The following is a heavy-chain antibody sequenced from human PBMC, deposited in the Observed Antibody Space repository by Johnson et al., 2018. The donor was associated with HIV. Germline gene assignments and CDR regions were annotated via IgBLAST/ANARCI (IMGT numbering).Heavy chain of an antibody. J-gene: IGHJ3*02. CDR2: ISWNSGSI. V-gene: IGHV3-9*01. D-gene: IGHD2-15*01. CDR1: GFTFDDYA. CDR3: ASRKLGGFDS. Sequence: VQLVESGGGLVQPGRSLRLSCAASGFTFDDYAMHWVRQAPGKGLEWVSGISWNSGSIGYADSVKGRFTISRDNAKNCLYLQMNSLVAEDTAFYYFASRKLGGFDSWGQGTMVHVSS.